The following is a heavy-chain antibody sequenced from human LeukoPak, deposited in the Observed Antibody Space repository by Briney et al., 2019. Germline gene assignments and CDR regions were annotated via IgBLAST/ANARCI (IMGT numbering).Heavy chain of an antibody. D-gene: IGHD6-6*01. V-gene: IGHV3-11*04. J-gene: IGHJ3*02. CDR3: ARDAPPEGSSAHLNAFDI. CDR1: GFTFSDYY. Sequence: KPGGSLRLSCAASGFTFSDYYMGWIRQAPGKGLEWVSYISSSGSTIYYADSVRGRFTISRDDAKNSLYLQMNSLRAEDTAVYYCARDAPPEGSSAHLNAFDIWGQGTMVTVSS. CDR2: ISSSGSTI.